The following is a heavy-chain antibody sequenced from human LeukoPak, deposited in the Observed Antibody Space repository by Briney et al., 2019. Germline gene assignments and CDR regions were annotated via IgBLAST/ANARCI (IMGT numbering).Heavy chain of an antibody. CDR3: AREGNSSGYNDAFDI. J-gene: IGHJ3*02. CDR2: INHSGST. CDR1: GGSFSGYY. V-gene: IGHV4-34*01. D-gene: IGHD3-22*01. Sequence: SETLSLTCAVYGGSFSGYYWSWIRQPPGKGLEWIGEINHSGSTNYNPSLKSRVTIPVDTSKNQFSLKLSSATAADTAVYYCAREGNSSGYNDAFDIWGQGTLVTVSS.